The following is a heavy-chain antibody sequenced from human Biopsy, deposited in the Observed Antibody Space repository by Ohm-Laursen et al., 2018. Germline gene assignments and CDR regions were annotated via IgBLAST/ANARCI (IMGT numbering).Heavy chain of an antibody. CDR3: ARDSRGGHLNTTLITGKNLDS. CDR1: GGSLSSYS. J-gene: IGHJ4*02. CDR2: IYTSGIT. V-gene: IGHV4-4*07. Sequence: TLSLTCTVSGGSLSSYSWSWIRQPAGKGLEWIGQIYTSGITNYNPSLKSRVTMSVDTSKNQFSLKLNSVTAADTAVYFCARDSRGGHLNTTLITGKNLDSWGQGILVTVSS. D-gene: IGHD3-16*01.